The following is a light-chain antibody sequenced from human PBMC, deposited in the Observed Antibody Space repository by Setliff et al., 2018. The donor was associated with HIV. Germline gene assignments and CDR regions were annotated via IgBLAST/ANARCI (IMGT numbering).Light chain of an antibody. Sequence: QSVLTQPASVSGSPGQSITISCTGTSSDVGSYNLVSWYQLHPGKAPKLIIYDVTKRPSGVPDRFSGSKSANAASLTISGLQAEDEADYYCCSSAGTYTSFFVFGTGTKVTVL. J-gene: IGLJ1*01. CDR3: CSSAGTYTSFFV. CDR2: DVT. V-gene: IGLV2-11*01. CDR1: SSDVGSYNL.